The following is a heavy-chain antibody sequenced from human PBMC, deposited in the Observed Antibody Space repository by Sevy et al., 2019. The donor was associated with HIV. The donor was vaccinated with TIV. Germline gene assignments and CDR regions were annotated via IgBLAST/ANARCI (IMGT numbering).Heavy chain of an antibody. CDR2: ISSSSSYI. Sequence: GGSLRLSCAASGFTFSSYSMNWVRQAPGKGLEWVSSISSSSSYIYYADSVKGRFTISRDNAKNSLYLQMNSLRTEDTAVYYCARGARDFWSGYPDYWGQGTLVTVSS. V-gene: IGHV3-21*01. D-gene: IGHD3-3*01. CDR1: GFTFSSYS. J-gene: IGHJ4*02. CDR3: ARGARDFWSGYPDY.